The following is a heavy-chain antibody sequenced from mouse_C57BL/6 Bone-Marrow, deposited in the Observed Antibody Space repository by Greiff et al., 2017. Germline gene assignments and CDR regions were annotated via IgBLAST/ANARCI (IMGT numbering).Heavy chain of an antibody. CDR3: ARSRGNNGKYAY. CDR1: GYSFTGYY. Sequence: EVQLQQSGPELVKPGASVKISCKASGYSFTGYYMHWVKQSPGHILDWIGYIYPYNGVSCYNQKFKGKATLTVDKSSSTSYMELSSLTSEDSAVYYCARSRGNNGKYAYWGQGTLVTVSA. D-gene: IGHD2-1*01. J-gene: IGHJ3*01. CDR2: IYPYNGVS. V-gene: IGHV1-31*01.